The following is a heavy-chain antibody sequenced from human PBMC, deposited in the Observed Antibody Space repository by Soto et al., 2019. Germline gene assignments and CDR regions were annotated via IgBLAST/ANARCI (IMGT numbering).Heavy chain of an antibody. Sequence: EVQLVESGGGVVQPGGSLRLSCAASGFTFSASWMHWVRQVPGKGLVWVSRVTGDGSRTFYADSVKGRFTISRDNAKNTLYLQMGILRAEDTAVYYCARSDWFDPWGHGTLVTVSS. J-gene: IGHJ5*02. V-gene: IGHV3-74*01. CDR1: GFTFSASW. CDR2: VTGDGSRT. D-gene: IGHD3-3*01. CDR3: ARSDWFDP.